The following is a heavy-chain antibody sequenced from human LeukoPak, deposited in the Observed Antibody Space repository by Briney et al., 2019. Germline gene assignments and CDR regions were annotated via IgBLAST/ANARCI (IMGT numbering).Heavy chain of an antibody. V-gene: IGHV3-15*01. CDR1: GFTFSNAW. CDR2: IKSKTDGGTT. Sequence: GGSLRLSCAASGFTFSNAWMSWVRQAPGKGLEWVGRIKSKTDGGTTDYAAPVKGRFTISRDDSKNTLYLQMNSLKTEDTAVYYCTTAPSLLRFLEWPYYYYYVMDVWGQGTTVTVSS. CDR3: TTAPSLLRFLEWPYYYYYVMDV. D-gene: IGHD3-3*01. J-gene: IGHJ6*02.